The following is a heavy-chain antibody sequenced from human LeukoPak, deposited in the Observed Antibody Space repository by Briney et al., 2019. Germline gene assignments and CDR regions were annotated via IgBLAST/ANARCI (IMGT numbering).Heavy chain of an antibody. V-gene: IGHV1-8*01. CDR3: ARGLGTYDSSELTWPMISF. CDR2: MNPDSGDT. CDR1: GYTFTSYE. J-gene: IGHJ4*02. D-gene: IGHD3-22*01. Sequence: ASVKVSCKASGYTFTSYEINWVRQATGQGLEWLGWMNPDSGDTAYVQKFQGRITMTRSTSIGTAYMELSSLRSEDTAVYYCARGLGTYDSSELTWPMISFWGQGTLVTVSS.